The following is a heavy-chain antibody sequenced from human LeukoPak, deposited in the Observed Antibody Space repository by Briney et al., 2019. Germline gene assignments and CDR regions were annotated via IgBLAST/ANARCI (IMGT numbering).Heavy chain of an antibody. Sequence: SETLSLTCSVSGDSISSYYWSWIRQPPGRGLEWIGYIYYSGSTNYNPTLKSRVTISVDTSKNQFSLKLTSVTAADTAVYYCARHDGSGSYYAWFDPWGQGTLVTVSS. CDR2: IYYSGST. CDR1: GDSISSYY. J-gene: IGHJ5*02. V-gene: IGHV4-59*01. CDR3: ARHDGSGSYYAWFDP. D-gene: IGHD1-26*01.